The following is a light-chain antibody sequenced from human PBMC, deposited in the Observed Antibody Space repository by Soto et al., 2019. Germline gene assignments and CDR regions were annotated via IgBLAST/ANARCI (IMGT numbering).Light chain of an antibody. CDR2: LVS. V-gene: IGKV2-30*01. Sequence: DVVLTQSPLSLPVTLGQPASISCRSSRSLQYSDGNTYLHWFQQRPGQSPRRLIYLVSNRDSGVPDRVSGSGSGTDFTLRISRVEAEDVGVYYCTQSGYWPPYTFGQGTKLEIK. J-gene: IGKJ2*01. CDR3: TQSGYWPPYT. CDR1: RSLQYSDGNTY.